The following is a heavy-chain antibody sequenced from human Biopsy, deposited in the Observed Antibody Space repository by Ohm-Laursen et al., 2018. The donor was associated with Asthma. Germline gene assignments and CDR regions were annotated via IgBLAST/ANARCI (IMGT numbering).Heavy chain of an antibody. CDR2: IRPMFATK. CDR1: GVSLGNYGLSGYG. V-gene: IGHV1-69*13. J-gene: IGHJ5*02. CDR3: AIENSYYYGTGRLAKDWFAP. D-gene: IGHD3-10*01. Sequence: GASVKVSCKASGVSLGNYGLSGYGFSWLRQAPGQGLEGMVGIRPMFATKNYAQSFQGRITITADESTHTAYLEMTNLRSADTAVYYCAIENSYYYGTGRLAKDWFAPWGQGTLVTVSS.